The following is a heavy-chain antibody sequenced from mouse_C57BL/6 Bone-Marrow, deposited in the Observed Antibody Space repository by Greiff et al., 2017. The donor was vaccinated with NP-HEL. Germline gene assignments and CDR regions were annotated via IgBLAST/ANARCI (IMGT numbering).Heavy chain of an antibody. J-gene: IGHJ3*01. CDR1: GYTFTTYW. D-gene: IGHD1-1*01. V-gene: IGHV1-50*01. Sequence: QVQLKQSGAELVKPGASVKLSCKASGYTFTTYWMQWVKQRPGQGLAWIGEIDPSDSYTNYNQKFKGKATLTVDTSSSTAYMQLSSLTSEDSAVYYCARKAYYGRSYEFAYWGQGTLVTVSA. CDR2: IDPSDSYT. CDR3: ARKAYYGRSYEFAY.